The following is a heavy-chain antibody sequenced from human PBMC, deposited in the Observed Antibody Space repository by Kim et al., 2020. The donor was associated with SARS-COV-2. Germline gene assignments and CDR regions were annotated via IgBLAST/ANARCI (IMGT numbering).Heavy chain of an antibody. CDR2: IYYSGST. Sequence: SETLSLTCTVSGGSISSSSYYWGWIRQPPGKGLEWIGSIYYSGSTYYNPSLKSRVTISVDTSKNQFSLKLSAVTAAATAVYYCARHQGIWFGELLPSYGMDVWGQGTTVTVSS. CDR3: ARHQGIWFGELLPSYGMDV. V-gene: IGHV4-39*01. D-gene: IGHD3-10*01. J-gene: IGHJ6*02. CDR1: GGSISSSSYY.